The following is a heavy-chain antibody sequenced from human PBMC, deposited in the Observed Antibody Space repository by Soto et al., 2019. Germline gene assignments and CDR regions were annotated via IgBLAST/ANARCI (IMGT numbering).Heavy chain of an antibody. CDR2: ISGSGGST. Sequence: EVQLLESGGGLVQPGGSLRLSCAASGFTFSSYAMSWVRQAPGKGLEWVSAISGSGGSTYYADSVKGRFTISRDNSKNPPCLQMNSLSAEDTDVYYCARSPRSVWGRYRNNWCDPGGQGTLVTVSS. CDR3: ARSPRSVWGRYRNNWCDP. J-gene: IGHJ5*02. D-gene: IGHD3-16*02. V-gene: IGHV3-23*01. CDR1: GFTFSSYA.